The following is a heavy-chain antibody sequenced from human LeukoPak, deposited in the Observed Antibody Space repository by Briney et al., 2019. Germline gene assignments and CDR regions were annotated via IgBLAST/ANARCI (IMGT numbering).Heavy chain of an antibody. CDR3: AKIVVRDLLLACFDY. D-gene: IGHD1-26*01. V-gene: IGHV3-23*01. Sequence: GGSLRLSCAASGFTFSSYAMSWVRQAPGKGLEWVSTISGSGGSTYYADSVKGRFTISRDNSKNTLYLQMNSLRAEDTALYYCAKIVVRDLLLACFDYWGQGTLVTVSS. CDR1: GFTFSSYA. J-gene: IGHJ4*02. CDR2: ISGSGGST.